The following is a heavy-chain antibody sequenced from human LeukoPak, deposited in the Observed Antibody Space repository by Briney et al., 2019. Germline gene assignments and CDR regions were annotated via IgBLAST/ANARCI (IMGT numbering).Heavy chain of an antibody. CDR3: ARDGLRSCTSSSCYPGEDAFDI. V-gene: IGHV7-4-1*02. CDR1: GYTINSYA. CDR2: INTNTGNP. J-gene: IGHJ3*02. Sequence: ASVKVSCKASGYTINSYAMNWVRQAPGQGLEWMAWINTNTGNPTYAQGFTGRFVFSLDTSISTAYLHISGLKAEDTAVYYCARDGLRSCTSSSCYPGEDAFDIWGQGTMVTVSS. D-gene: IGHD2-2*01.